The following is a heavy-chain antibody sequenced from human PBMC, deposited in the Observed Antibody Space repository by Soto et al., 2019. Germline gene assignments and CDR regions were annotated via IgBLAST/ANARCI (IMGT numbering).Heavy chain of an antibody. D-gene: IGHD6-13*01. J-gene: IGHJ2*01. CDR2: IYYSGST. V-gene: IGHV4-61*08. CDR3: ARGYYTSWYWFDR. Sequence: QVQLQESGPGLVKPSETLSLTCTVSVSGGSVSTGVHYWSWIRQPPGKGLEWIGYIYYSGSTNYNPSLKSRVTISVDTSQNQFSLKLTSVTAADTAVYYCARGYYTSWYWFDRWGRGTLVTVSS. CDR1: GGSVSTGVHY.